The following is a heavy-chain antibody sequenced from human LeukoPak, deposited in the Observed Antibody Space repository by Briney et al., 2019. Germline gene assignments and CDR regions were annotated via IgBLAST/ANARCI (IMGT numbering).Heavy chain of an antibody. CDR2: IKSKTDGGTT. CDR3: IVPAATSVLNDFDY. D-gene: IGHD2-2*01. V-gene: IGHV3-15*01. J-gene: IGHJ4*02. Sequence: GGSLRLSCAASGFTFSNAWMSWVRQAPGKGLEWVGRIKSKTDGGTTDYAAPVKGRFTISRDDSKNTLYLQMNSLKTEDTAVYYCIVPAATSVLNDFDYWGQGTLVTVSS. CDR1: GFTFSNAW.